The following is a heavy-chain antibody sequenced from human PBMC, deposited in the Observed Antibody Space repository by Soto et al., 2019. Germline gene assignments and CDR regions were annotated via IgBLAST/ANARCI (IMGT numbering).Heavy chain of an antibody. CDR1: GHTFVSFR. V-gene: IGHV5-10-1*01. Sequence: PXESLKISCRGCGHTFVSFRIVWVRQVPGKGLEWVGRIDPGDSSATYSPTFQGHVTISADRSTRSAYLQWRSLRASYTAIYFCARRYCGRADCYSDSWGQGSLVTVSS. CDR2: IDPGDSSA. CDR3: ARRYCGRADCYSDS. J-gene: IGHJ4*02. D-gene: IGHD2-21*01.